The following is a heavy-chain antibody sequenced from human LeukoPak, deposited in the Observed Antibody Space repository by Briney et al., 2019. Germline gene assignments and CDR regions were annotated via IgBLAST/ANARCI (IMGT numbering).Heavy chain of an antibody. D-gene: IGHD6-19*01. J-gene: IGHJ4*02. CDR1: GFTFSSDA. Sequence: GGSLRLSCAASGFTFSSDAMSWVRQAPGKGLEWVSTTSGSGGSTYYADSVKGRFTISRDNSKNTLYLQMNSLRAEDTAVYYCAKDGSAQVAGTLFDYWGQGTLVTVSS. V-gene: IGHV3-23*01. CDR3: AKDGSAQVAGTLFDY. CDR2: TSGSGGST.